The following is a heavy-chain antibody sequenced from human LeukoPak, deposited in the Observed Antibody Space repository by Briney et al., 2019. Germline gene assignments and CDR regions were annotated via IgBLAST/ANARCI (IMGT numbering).Heavy chain of an antibody. CDR1: GGTFSSYA. Sequence: GASVKVSCKASGGTFSSYAISWVRQAPGQGLEWMGRIIPIFGIANYAQKFQGRVTITADKSTGTAYMELSSLRSEDTAVYYCARDPYYYGSGSPLNDWYFDLWGRGTLVTVSS. CDR3: ARDPYYYGSGSPLNDWYFDL. D-gene: IGHD3-10*01. J-gene: IGHJ2*01. CDR2: IIPIFGIA. V-gene: IGHV1-69*04.